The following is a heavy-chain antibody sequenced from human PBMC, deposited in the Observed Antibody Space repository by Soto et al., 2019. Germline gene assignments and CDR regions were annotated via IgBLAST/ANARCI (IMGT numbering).Heavy chain of an antibody. CDR2: ISYEGSNT. J-gene: IGHJ6*02. V-gene: IGHV3-30*18. CDR1: GFSISDYG. D-gene: IGHD1-26*01. Sequence: PVGSLRLSCAASGFSISDYGMEWVRQAPGKGLERVALISYEGSNTYYADSVTGRFTISRGNSKVTLFLQMTGMRREDTDVYSFAKGAGHHLSIVMGVWGQGTTVTVSS. CDR3: AKGAGHHLSIVMGV.